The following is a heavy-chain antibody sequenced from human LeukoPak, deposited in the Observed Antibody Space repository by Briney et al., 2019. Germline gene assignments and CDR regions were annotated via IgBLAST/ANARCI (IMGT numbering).Heavy chain of an antibody. V-gene: IGHV3-21*01. CDR3: ARDQLHSYSSSWPYFFAY. D-gene: IGHD6-13*01. CDR2: ISSSGTYI. CDR1: GFPFNTYN. J-gene: IGHJ4*02. Sequence: GGSLRLSCAASGFPFNTYNVNWVRQAPGRGLEWVSFISSSGTYIYYADSVKGRFTISRDNAKNSLYLQMNSLRAEDTAVYYCARDQLHSYSSSWPYFFAYWGQGTLVTVSS.